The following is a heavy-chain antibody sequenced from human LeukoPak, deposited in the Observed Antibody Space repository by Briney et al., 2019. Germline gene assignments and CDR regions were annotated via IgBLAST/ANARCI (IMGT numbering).Heavy chain of an antibody. CDR2: IKSRTDGGTT. V-gene: IGHV3-15*01. J-gene: IGHJ5*02. Sequence: GGSLRLSCAASGFTFPNAWMSWLRQAPGKGLEWVGHIKSRTDGGTTDYAAPMKGRFTISRDDSENTLYLQMNSPKTEDTAVYYCATPGRIPEAANWFDPWGQGTLVTVSS. CDR1: GFTFPNAW. CDR3: ATPGRIPEAANWFDP. D-gene: IGHD6-13*01.